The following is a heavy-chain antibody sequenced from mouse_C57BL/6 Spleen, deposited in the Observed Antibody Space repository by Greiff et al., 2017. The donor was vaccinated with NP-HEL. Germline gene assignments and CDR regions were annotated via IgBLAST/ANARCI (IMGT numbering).Heavy chain of an antibody. V-gene: IGHV1-67*01. Sequence: VQLQQSGPELVRPGVSVKISCKGSGYTFTDSAMHWVKQSHAKRLEWLWVISTYYGDASYNQKFKDKATMTVDKSSSTAYMELARLTSEDSAVYYCASWEVTTEAWFAYWGQGTLVTVSA. CDR2: ISTYYGDA. CDR1: GYTFTDSA. J-gene: IGHJ3*01. CDR3: ASWEVTTEAWFAY. D-gene: IGHD2-2*01.